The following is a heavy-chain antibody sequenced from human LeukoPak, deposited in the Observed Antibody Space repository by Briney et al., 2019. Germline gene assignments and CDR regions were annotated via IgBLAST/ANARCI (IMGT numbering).Heavy chain of an antibody. CDR1: GFTFSSYG. V-gene: IGHV3-30*18. J-gene: IGHJ6*04. CDR2: ISYDGSNK. Sequence: GGSLRLSCAASGFTFSSYGMHWVHQAPGKGLEWVAVISYDGSNKYYADSVKGRFTISRDNSKNTLYLQMNSLRAEDTAVYYCAKDRGMGRGYSYGYGDYYYYGMDVWGKGTTVTVSS. D-gene: IGHD5-18*01. CDR3: AKDRGMGRGYSYGYGDYYYYGMDV.